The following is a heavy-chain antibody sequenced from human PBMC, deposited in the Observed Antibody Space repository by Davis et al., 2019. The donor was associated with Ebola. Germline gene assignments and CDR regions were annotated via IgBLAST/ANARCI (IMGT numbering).Heavy chain of an antibody. CDR2: IKEDGSQK. V-gene: IGHV3-7*01. Sequence: GESLKISCAASGFTFSSYYMSWVRKAPGKGLEWVANIKEDGSQKFYVDSVRGRFTISRDNAGNSLYLQMSSLRAEDTAVYYCAGGPLGSLHYWGQGTLVTVSS. J-gene: IGHJ4*02. CDR3: AGGPLGSLHY. CDR1: GFTFSSYY.